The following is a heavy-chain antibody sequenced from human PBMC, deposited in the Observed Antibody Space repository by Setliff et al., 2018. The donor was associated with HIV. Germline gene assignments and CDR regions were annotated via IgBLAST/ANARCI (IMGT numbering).Heavy chain of an antibody. Sequence: SETLSLTCNVSGDSISNHYCNWIRQPPGKGLEWIATIYNSGNSVSNPSLKSRVTISVDTSKNQFSLTLNSVTAADTAVYYCARVEAKVRGATYGMDVWGQGTTVTVSS. J-gene: IGHJ6*02. CDR2: IYNSGNS. CDR1: GDSISNHY. CDR3: ARVEAKVRGATYGMDV. V-gene: IGHV4-59*11. D-gene: IGHD3-10*01.